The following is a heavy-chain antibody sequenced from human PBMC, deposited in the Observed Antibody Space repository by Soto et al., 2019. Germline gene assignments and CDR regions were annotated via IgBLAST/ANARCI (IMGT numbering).Heavy chain of an antibody. Sequence: QVRLQQWGAGLLKPSETLSLTCAVYGGSFSGYYWSWIRQPPGKGLEWIGEINHSGSTNYNPSLKSRVTISVDTSKNQFSLKLSSVTAADTAVYYCARGLNIAAAGTEWFDPWRQGTLVTVSS. D-gene: IGHD6-13*01. V-gene: IGHV4-34*01. CDR1: GGSFSGYY. J-gene: IGHJ5*02. CDR2: INHSGST. CDR3: ARGLNIAAAGTEWFDP.